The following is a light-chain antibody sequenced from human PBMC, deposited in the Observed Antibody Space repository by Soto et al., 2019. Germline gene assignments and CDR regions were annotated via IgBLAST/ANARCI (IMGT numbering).Light chain of an antibody. V-gene: IGKV3-20*01. CDR1: LSVSNNY. Sequence: EIVLTQSPGTLSLSPGERGILSCRASLSVSNNYLAWYQQKPGQAPRLLIYGAYTRVTGIPDRFSGSGSGTDFTLTISRLEPEDFAVYYCQQYGSSPLTFGPGTKVDIK. CDR3: QQYGSSPLT. J-gene: IGKJ3*01. CDR2: GAY.